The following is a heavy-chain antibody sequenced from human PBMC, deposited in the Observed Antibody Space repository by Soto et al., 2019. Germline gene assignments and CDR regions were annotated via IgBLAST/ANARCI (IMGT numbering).Heavy chain of an antibody. D-gene: IGHD1-1*01. V-gene: IGHV1-2*04. CDR2: INPNSGGT. J-gene: IGHJ6*03. Sequence: ASVKVSCKASGYTFTGYYMHWVRQAPGQGLEWMGWINPNSGGTNYAQKFQGWVTMTRDTSISTAYMELSRLRSDDTAVYYCARGATGTPGFYYYYYMDVWGKGTTVTVSS. CDR3: ARGATGTPGFYYYYYMDV. CDR1: GYTFTGYY.